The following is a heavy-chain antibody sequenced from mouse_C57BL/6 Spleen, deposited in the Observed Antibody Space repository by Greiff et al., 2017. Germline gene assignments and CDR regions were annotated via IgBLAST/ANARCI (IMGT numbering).Heavy chain of an antibody. J-gene: IGHJ1*03. V-gene: IGHV14-4*01. CDR1: GFNFKDDY. CDR3: TTSETRYFDV. CDR2: IDPENGDT. Sequence: EVQLQQSGAELVRPGASVKLSCTASGFNFKDDYMHWVKQRPEQGLEWIGCIDPENGDTEYASKFQGKATITADTSSNTAYLQLSSLKSEDTAVYNCTTSETRYFDVWGTGTTVTVSS.